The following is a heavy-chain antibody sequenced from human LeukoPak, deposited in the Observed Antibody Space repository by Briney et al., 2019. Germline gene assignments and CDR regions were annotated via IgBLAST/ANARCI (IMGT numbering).Heavy chain of an antibody. V-gene: IGHV5-51*01. CDR2: IDPDDSDT. D-gene: IGHD4-17*01. Sequence: GESLKISCKGSGNSFTDYWIGWVRQMPGKGLEWMGIIDPDDSDTRYSPSFQGQVTISVDKSISTAYLEWSSLKASDTAIYYCARHPGHDGDYARWFDPWGQGTLVTVSS. CDR3: ARHPGHDGDYARWFDP. CDR1: GNSFTDYW. J-gene: IGHJ5*02.